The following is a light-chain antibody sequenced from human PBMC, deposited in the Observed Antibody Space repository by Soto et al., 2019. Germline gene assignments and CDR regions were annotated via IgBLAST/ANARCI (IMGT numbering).Light chain of an antibody. CDR2: ENN. CDR3: GTWDSSLRGV. Sequence: QSVLTQPPSVSAAPGQTVTISCSGSSSNIGNNYVSWYQQLPGTAPKLLIYENNKRPSGIPDRFSGSKSGTSATLGITGLQTGDEADYYCGTWDSSLRGVFDGGTKLTVL. CDR1: SSNIGNNY. V-gene: IGLV1-51*02. J-gene: IGLJ2*01.